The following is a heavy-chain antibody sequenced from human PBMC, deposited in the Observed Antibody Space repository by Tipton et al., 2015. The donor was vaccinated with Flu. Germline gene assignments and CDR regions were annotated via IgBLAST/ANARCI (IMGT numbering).Heavy chain of an antibody. CDR3: ARQIGGGDCY. CDR2: IKQGGSVK. Sequence: SLRLSCAASGFTFSSYWMTWVRQAPGRGLEWVANIKQGGSVKYYVDSVKGRFTISRDNAKNSLYLQMNSLRAEDTAVYYCARQIGGGDCYWGQGALVTVSS. D-gene: IGHD2-21*01. CDR1: GFTFSSYW. V-gene: IGHV3-7*03. J-gene: IGHJ4*02.